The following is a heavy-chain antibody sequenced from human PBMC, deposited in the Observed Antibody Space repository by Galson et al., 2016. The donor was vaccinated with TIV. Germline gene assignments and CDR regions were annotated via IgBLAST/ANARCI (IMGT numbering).Heavy chain of an antibody. J-gene: IGHJ3*01. Sequence: SLRLSCAASGFSFRSYVMSWVRLAPGKGLEWVSSLSLSGAYTYYADSVKGRFTISRDNSKYTLFLQLNSLRAEDTAIYFCAKVGKSGDYSWDAFDVWGQGTVVTVSS. V-gene: IGHV3-23*01. CDR3: AKVGKSGDYSWDAFDV. CDR1: GFSFRSYV. CDR2: LSLSGAYT. D-gene: IGHD1-26*01.